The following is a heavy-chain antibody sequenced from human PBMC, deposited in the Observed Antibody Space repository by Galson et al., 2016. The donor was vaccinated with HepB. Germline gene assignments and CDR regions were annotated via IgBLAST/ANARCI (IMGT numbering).Heavy chain of an antibody. D-gene: IGHD3-16*01. CDR1: GSTVRSDY. J-gene: IGHJ4*02. Sequence: SLRLSCAASGSTVRSDYMSWVRQAPGQGLEWVSVMYSGGSTYYADSVKGRFTISKDNSKDTLYLQMKSLRAEDTALYYCARDDATWGWDSPVYWGQGTLVTVSS. CDR2: MYSGGST. CDR3: ARDDATWGWDSPVY. V-gene: IGHV3-66*01.